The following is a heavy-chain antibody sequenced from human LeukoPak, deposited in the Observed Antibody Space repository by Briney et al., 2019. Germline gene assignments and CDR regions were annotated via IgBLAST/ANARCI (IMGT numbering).Heavy chain of an antibody. V-gene: IGHV3-30-3*01. D-gene: IGHD5-24*01. Sequence: PGGSLRLSCAASGFTFSSYAMHWVRQAPGKGLEGAAVISYDGSNKYYADSVKGRFTISRDNSKNTLYLQMNSLRAEDTAVYYCAREDGAFDIWGQGTMVTVSS. J-gene: IGHJ3*02. CDR1: GFTFSSYA. CDR2: ISYDGSNK. CDR3: AREDGAFDI.